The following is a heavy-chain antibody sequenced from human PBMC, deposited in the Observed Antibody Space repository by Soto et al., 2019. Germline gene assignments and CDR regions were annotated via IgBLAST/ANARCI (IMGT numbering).Heavy chain of an antibody. CDR3: ARTLVYYGMDV. Sequence: QLQLQESGSGLVKPSQTLSLTCAVSGGSISSGGYSWSWIRQPPGKGLEWIGYIYHSGSTYYNPSLKSRVTISVDRSKNQFSLKLSSVTAADKAVYYCARTLVYYGMDVWGQGTTVTVSS. J-gene: IGHJ6*02. CDR2: IYHSGST. CDR1: GGSISSGGYS. V-gene: IGHV4-30-2*01.